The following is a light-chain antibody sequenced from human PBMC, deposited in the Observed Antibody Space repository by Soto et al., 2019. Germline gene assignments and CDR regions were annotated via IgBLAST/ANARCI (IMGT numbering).Light chain of an antibody. Sequence: IVVSQTPATLSVSPGEISTLAWRARQSVDNLAWSQQKPGQAPRLLIYDASNRATGIPARFSCSGSGTDFTLTISSLEPEHLAVYYCHQRRNSPIPFGKGTLLEIK. V-gene: IGKV3-11*01. J-gene: IGKJ5*01. CDR3: HQRRNSPIP. CDR2: DAS. CDR1: QSVDN.